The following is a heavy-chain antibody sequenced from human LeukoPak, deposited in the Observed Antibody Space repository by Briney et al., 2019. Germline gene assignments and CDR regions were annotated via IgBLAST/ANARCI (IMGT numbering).Heavy chain of an antibody. D-gene: IGHD6-13*01. CDR1: GYSFTSYY. J-gene: IGHJ6*03. CDR3: ARDIYSSSWLPYYYYYMDV. V-gene: IGHV1-2*02. CDR2: INPNSGGT. Sequence: ASVKVSCKASGYSFTSYYMHWVRQAPGQGLEWMGWINPNSGGTNYAQKFQGRVTMTRDTSISTAYMELSRLRSDDTAVYYCARDIYSSSWLPYYYYYMDVWGKGTTVTISS.